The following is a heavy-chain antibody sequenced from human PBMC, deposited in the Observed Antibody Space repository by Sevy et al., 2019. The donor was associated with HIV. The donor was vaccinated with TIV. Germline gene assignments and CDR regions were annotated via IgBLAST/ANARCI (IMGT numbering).Heavy chain of an antibody. CDR3: ARGSDYYYDSSDAFDI. CDR2: ISYDGSNK. D-gene: IGHD3-22*01. V-gene: IGHV3-30-3*01. J-gene: IGHJ3*02. Sequence: GGSLRLSCAASGFTSSSYAMHWVRQAPGKGLEWVAVISYDGSNKYYADSVKGRFTISRDNSKNTLYLQMNSLRAEDTAVYYCARGSDYYYDSSDAFDIWGQGTMVTVSS. CDR1: GFTSSSYA.